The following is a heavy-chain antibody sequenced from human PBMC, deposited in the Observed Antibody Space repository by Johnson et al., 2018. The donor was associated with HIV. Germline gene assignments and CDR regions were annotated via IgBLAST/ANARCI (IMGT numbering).Heavy chain of an antibody. CDR2: INSDGSST. J-gene: IGHJ3*02. CDR1: GFTFSSYW. D-gene: IGHD5-18*01. V-gene: IGHV3-74*01. Sequence: VQLVESGGGLVQPGGSLRLSCAASGFTFSSYWMHWVRQAPGKGLVWVSRINSDGSSTSYADSVKGRFTSSRDNSKNTLDLQMNSLRAEDTAVYYCAKVVTAMVNAFDIWGQGTMVTVSS. CDR3: AKVVTAMVNAFDI.